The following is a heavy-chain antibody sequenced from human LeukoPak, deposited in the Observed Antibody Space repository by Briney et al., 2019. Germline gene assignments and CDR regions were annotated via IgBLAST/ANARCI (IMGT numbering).Heavy chain of an antibody. CDR2: ISGSSSTI. Sequence: QSGGSLRLSCAASGFTFSTYTMKWVRQAPGKGLEWVSYISGSSSTIYYADSVKGRFTISRDNSKSTLYLQMNSLRAEDTAVYYCATDFPCSSTSCYWGYWGQGTLVTVSS. CDR1: GFTFSTYT. V-gene: IGHV3-48*01. J-gene: IGHJ4*02. D-gene: IGHD2-2*01. CDR3: ATDFPCSSTSCYWGY.